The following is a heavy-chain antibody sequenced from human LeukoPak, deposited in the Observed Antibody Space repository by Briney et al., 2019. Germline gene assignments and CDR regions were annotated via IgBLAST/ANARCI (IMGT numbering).Heavy chain of an antibody. Sequence: GGSLRLSCAASGFTFSTHWMHWVRQAPGKEFVWVSRISGDGSLTGYADSVRGRFTISRDNAKETLYLQMTSLRVEDTAVYSCASLLTPYHGSGGGGMDVWGQGTTVTVSS. J-gene: IGHJ6*02. CDR2: ISGDGSLT. V-gene: IGHV3-74*01. CDR3: ASLLTPYHGSGGGGMDV. D-gene: IGHD3-10*01. CDR1: GFTFSTHW.